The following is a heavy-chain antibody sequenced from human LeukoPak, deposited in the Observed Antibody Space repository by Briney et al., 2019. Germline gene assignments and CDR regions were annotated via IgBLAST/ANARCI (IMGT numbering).Heavy chain of an antibody. D-gene: IGHD6-6*01. Sequence: ASVKVSCKASGYTFTGYYMHWVRQAPGQGLEWMGWINPNSGGTNYAQKFQGRVTMTRDTSISTAYMELSRLRSDDTAVYYCARGRGPYSSSSRNWFDPWGQGTLVTVSS. CDR1: GYTFTGYY. J-gene: IGHJ5*02. V-gene: IGHV1-2*02. CDR2: INPNSGGT. CDR3: ARGRGPYSSSSRNWFDP.